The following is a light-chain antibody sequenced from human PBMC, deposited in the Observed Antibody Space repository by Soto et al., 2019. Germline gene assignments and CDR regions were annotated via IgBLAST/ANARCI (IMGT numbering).Light chain of an antibody. J-gene: IGKJ1*01. CDR3: QQYHSYSRT. Sequence: IQMTQFPSTLSAFVGDRVTITCRASQSISTSLAWYQQKPGKAPKLLIYLASSLESGVPARFGGSGSATEFTLSISSLQPDDFATYYCQQYHSYSRTFGQGTKVDIK. CDR1: QSISTS. V-gene: IGKV1-5*03. CDR2: LAS.